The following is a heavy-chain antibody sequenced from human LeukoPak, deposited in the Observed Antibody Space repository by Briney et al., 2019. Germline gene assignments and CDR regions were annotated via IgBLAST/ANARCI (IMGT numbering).Heavy chain of an antibody. CDR1: GGSISSYY. CDR2: VYYSGST. Sequence: SETLSLTCTVSGGSISSYYWSWIRQPPGKGLEWIGHVYYSGSTNYNPPLKSRVTISVDTSKNQFSLRLSSVTAADTAVYYCARLTTVVFGGAFDIWGQGTLVTVSS. J-gene: IGHJ3*02. V-gene: IGHV4-59*08. D-gene: IGHD4-23*01. CDR3: ARLTTVVFGGAFDI.